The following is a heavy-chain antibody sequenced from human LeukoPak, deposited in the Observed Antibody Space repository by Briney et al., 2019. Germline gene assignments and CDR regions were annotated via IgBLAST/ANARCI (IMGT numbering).Heavy chain of an antibody. CDR2: ISSSSSYI. CDR1: GFTFSSYS. D-gene: IGHD6-13*01. V-gene: IGHV3-21*01. CDR3: ARSWGSSWYFDY. Sequence: GGSLRLSCAASGFTFSSYSMNWVRQAPGKGLEWVSSISSSSSYIYYADSVKGRFTISRDNAKNSLYLQMNSLRAEDTAVYYCARSWGSSWYFDYWGQGTLVTVSS. J-gene: IGHJ4*02.